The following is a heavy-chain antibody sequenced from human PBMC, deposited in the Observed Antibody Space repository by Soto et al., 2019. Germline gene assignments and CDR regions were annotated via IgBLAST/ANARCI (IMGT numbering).Heavy chain of an antibody. Sequence: PSETLSLTCTVSGGSISSSSYYWGWIRQPPGKGLEWIGSIYYSGSTYYNPSLKSRVTISVDTSKNQFSLKLSSVTAADTAVYYCASKDYGNDYWGQGTLVTVSS. CDR3: ASKDYGNDY. CDR1: GGSISSSSYY. CDR2: IYYSGST. V-gene: IGHV4-39*01. D-gene: IGHD4-17*01. J-gene: IGHJ4*02.